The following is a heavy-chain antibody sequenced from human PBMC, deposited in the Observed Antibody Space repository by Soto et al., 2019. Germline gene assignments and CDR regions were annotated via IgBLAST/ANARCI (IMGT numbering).Heavy chain of an antibody. CDR1: GFTLEEVA. CDR2: ISWNSGRK. V-gene: IGHV3-9*01. J-gene: IGHJ4*02. D-gene: IGHD3-16*01. CDR3: AKASSQVIMNYLDYFDS. Sequence: TLRLSCTGAGFTLEEVAMHWVRQVPGQVLEWDSGISWNSGRKVYADSVKGRFTIASDNAENSLYLQMNSLRPKDTAFNFCAKASSQVIMNYLDYFDSWGQGALVTVSS.